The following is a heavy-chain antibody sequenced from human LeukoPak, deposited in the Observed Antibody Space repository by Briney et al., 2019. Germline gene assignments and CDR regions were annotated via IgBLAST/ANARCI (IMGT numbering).Heavy chain of an antibody. CDR2: ISSSSSYI. CDR3: ARDGRGAVASDY. CDR1: GFTFINYG. Sequence: KPGGSLGLSCAASGFTFINYGMTWVRQAPGKGMEWVSSISSSSSYIYYADSVKGRLTISRDNAKNSLYLYMNSLRAEDTAVYYCARDGRGAVASDYWGQGTLLTVSS. V-gene: IGHV3-21*01. D-gene: IGHD6-19*01. J-gene: IGHJ4*02.